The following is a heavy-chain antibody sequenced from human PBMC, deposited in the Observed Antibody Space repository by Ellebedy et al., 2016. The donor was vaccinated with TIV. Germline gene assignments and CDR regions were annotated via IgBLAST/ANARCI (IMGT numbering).Heavy chain of an antibody. CDR3: ARGRSGTYIHHAFDS. CDR1: GFTFSGYA. CDR2: FGVSGDSA. D-gene: IGHD1-14*01. Sequence: GESLKISCAASGFTFSGYAMSWVRQAPGTGLEWVSGFGVSGDSAYYADSVKGRFTISRDNSMNILYLQMDSLGAEDTAMYYCARGRSGTYIHHAFDSWGQGSLVTVSS. V-gene: IGHV3-23*01. J-gene: IGHJ4*02.